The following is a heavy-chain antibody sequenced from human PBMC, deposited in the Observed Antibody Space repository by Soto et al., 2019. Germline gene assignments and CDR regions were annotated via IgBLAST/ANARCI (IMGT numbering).Heavy chain of an antibody. CDR1: GGSISSYY. CDR2: IYYSGST. D-gene: IGHD2-8*01. V-gene: IGHV4-59*01. CDR3: ARARKYCTNGVCYANWFDP. J-gene: IGHJ5*02. Sequence: QVQLQESGPGLVKPSETLSLTCTVSGGSISSYYWSWIRQPPGKGLEWIGYIYYSGSTNYNPSLKSRVTISVDTSKYQFCVKLSSVTAADTAVYYCARARKYCTNGVCYANWFDPWGQGTLVTVSS.